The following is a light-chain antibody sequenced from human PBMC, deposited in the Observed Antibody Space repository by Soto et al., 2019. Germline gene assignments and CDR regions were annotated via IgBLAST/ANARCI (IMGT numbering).Light chain of an antibody. J-gene: IGLJ2*01. CDR2: GNS. CDR3: QSYDSSRSGWGV. Sequence: QSVLTQPPSVSGAPGQRVTISCTGSSSNIGAGYDVHWYQQLPGPAPKLLIYGNSNRPSGVPDRFSGSKSGTSASLAITGLQAEDEADYYCQSYDSSRSGWGVFGGGTQLTVL. CDR1: SSNIGAGYD. V-gene: IGLV1-40*01.